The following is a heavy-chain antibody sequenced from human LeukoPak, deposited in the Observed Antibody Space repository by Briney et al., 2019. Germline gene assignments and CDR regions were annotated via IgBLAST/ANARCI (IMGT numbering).Heavy chain of an antibody. D-gene: IGHD6-13*01. J-gene: IGHJ6*03. CDR3: ARDRGSSSWYEENYYYYYYMDV. V-gene: IGHV1-8*03. CDR1: GYTFTSYD. Sequence: ASVKVSCKASGYTFTSYDINWVRQATGQGLEWMGWMNPNSGNTGYAQKFQGRVTITRNTSISTAYMELSSLRSEDTAVYYCARDRGSSSWYEENYYYYYYMDVWGKGTTVTVSS. CDR2: MNPNSGNT.